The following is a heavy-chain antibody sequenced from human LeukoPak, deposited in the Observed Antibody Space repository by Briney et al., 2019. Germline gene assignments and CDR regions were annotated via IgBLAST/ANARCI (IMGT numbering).Heavy chain of an antibody. CDR3: AKDPANQLLYPAHFSH. V-gene: IGHV3-23*01. CDR1: GFTFSSYV. J-gene: IGHJ1*01. D-gene: IGHD2-2*01. CDR2: ISGSGVST. Sequence: GGSLRLSCAASGFTFSSYVMNWVRQAPAKGREWVSSISGSGVSTSYADSVKGRFTISRDNSKNTLYLHMNSLRAEDTAIYSCAKDPANQLLYPAHFSHWGQGTLVTVSS.